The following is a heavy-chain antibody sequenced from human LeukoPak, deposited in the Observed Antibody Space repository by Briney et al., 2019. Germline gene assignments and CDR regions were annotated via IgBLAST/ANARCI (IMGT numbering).Heavy chain of an antibody. Sequence: GGSLRLSCAASGFTFSSYSMNWVRQAPGKGLEWVSSISSSSSYIYYADSVKGRFTISRDNAKNSLYLQMNSLRAEDMAVYYCARDLGDYGSGSYSDYWGQGTLVTVSS. V-gene: IGHV3-21*01. D-gene: IGHD3-10*01. CDR2: ISSSSSYI. CDR1: GFTFSSYS. CDR3: ARDLGDYGSGSYSDY. J-gene: IGHJ4*02.